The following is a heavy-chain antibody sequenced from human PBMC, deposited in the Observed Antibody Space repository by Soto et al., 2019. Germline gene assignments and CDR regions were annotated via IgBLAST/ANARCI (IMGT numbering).Heavy chain of an antibody. V-gene: IGHV4-34*01. CDR2: INHSGST. CDR1: GGSFSGYY. Sequence: SETLSLTCAVYGGSFSGYYWSWIRQPPGKGLEWIGEINHSGSTNYNPSLKSRVTISVDTSKNQFSLKLSSVTAADTAVYYCARGGQLVRDFDYWGQGTLVTVSS. D-gene: IGHD6-6*01. CDR3: ARGGQLVRDFDY. J-gene: IGHJ4*02.